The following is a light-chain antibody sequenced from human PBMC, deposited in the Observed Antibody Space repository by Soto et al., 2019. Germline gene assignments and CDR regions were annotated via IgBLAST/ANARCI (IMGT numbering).Light chain of an antibody. J-gene: IGKJ1*01. CDR2: KVS. CDR3: MQLSHFPWT. CDR1: QSLVHSDRNTY. Sequence: EIVMTQTPLSAPVTLGQSASISCRSSQSLVHSDRNTYLSWFHQRPGHPPRLLIYKVSKRFSGVPDRFGGSGSGTYFTLKIDTVEADDGGLYYCMQLSHFPWTFCQGTKVEV. V-gene: IGKV2-24*01.